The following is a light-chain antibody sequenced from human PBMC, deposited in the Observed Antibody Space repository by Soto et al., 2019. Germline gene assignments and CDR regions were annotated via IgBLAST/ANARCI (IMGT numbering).Light chain of an antibody. V-gene: IGKV3-15*01. CDR2: RAS. CDR3: QQYHKWPLT. J-gene: IGKJ4*01. CDR1: QSVGSN. Sequence: EIVMTQSPATLSVSPGERATLSCRASQSVGSNLAWYQHKPGQAPRLLIYRASTRATGVPARFSGSGSGTEFTLTISSLQSEDFAVYYCQQYHKWPLTFGGGTKAEIK.